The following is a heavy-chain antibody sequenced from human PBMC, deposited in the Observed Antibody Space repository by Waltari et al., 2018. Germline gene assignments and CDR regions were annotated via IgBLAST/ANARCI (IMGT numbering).Heavy chain of an antibody. V-gene: IGHV3-21*01. Sequence: EVQLVESGGGLVKPGGSLRLSCAASGFTFSSYSMNWVRQAPGKGLEWVSSISSSSSYRYSAHSGKCRVTISRTNAKNSLYLQMNSLRAEDTAVYYCARDRRAAAGTPVDYWGQGTLVTVSS. J-gene: IGHJ4*02. CDR2: ISSSSSYR. CDR3: ARDRRAAAGTPVDY. D-gene: IGHD6-13*01. CDR1: GFTFSSYS.